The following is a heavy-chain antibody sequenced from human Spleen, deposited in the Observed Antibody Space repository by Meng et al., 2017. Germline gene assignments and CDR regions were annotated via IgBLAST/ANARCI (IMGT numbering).Heavy chain of an antibody. J-gene: IGHJ4*02. CDR1: GYTFTNYA. Sequence: ASVKVSCKASGYTFTNYAIHWVRQAPGQRLEWMGWINTGYGNTKYSQKFQGRVTIARDTSESTAHMELSSLRSDDTAVYYCAREERDSSGYYPDYWGQGTLVTVSS. D-gene: IGHD3-22*01. CDR3: AREERDSSGYYPDY. CDR2: INTGYGNT. V-gene: IGHV1-3*04.